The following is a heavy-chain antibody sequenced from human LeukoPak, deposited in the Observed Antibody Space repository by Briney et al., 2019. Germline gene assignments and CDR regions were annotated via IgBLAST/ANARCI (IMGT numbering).Heavy chain of an antibody. D-gene: IGHD4-17*01. CDR1: GFTFRSNW. Sequence: GGSLRLSCAASGFTFRSNWMHWVRQVPGKGPVWVSRINSEGSSSSFADSVKGRFTISRDNAKNTLYLQMNSLRAEHTSVYDCIRGDNAADYGYYYGLDVWGRGTTVTDSS. J-gene: IGHJ6*02. CDR2: INSEGSSS. CDR3: IRGDNAADYGYYYGLDV. V-gene: IGHV3-74*01.